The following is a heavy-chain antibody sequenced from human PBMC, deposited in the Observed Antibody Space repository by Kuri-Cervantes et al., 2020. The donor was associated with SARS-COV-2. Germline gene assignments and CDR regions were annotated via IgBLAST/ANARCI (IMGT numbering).Heavy chain of an antibody. D-gene: IGHD5/OR15-5a*01. J-gene: IGHJ4*02. CDR2: VSSGGTSV. CDR1: GFTFSDYY. V-gene: IGHV3-11*04. CDR3: AREHLSVFYVFDY. Sequence: GGSLRLSCAASGFTFSDYYMSWIRQAPGKGLEWVSSVSSGGTSVYYADSVKGRFTISRDNAKNSLYLQMNSLRAEDTAVYYCAREHLSVFYVFDYWGQGTLVTVSS.